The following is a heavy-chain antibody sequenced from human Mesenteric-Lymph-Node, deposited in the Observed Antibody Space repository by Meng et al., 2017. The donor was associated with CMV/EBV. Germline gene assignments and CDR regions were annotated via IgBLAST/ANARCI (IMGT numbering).Heavy chain of an antibody. Sequence: YSYTSHGISWVRQKPGKGLEWMGRIEHSDSYTNYSTSFQGNVTISADKSISTAYLQWSSLRASDTAIYYCARLVGYGEYHPMYYFDFWGQGTLVTVSS. J-gene: IGHJ4*02. V-gene: IGHV5-10-1*01. CDR2: IEHSDSYT. D-gene: IGHD4-17*01. CDR1: YSYTSHG. CDR3: ARLVGYGEYHPMYYFDF.